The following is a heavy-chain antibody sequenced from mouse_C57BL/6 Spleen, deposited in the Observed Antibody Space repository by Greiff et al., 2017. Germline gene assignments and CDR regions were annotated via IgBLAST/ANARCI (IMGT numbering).Heavy chain of an antibody. V-gene: IGHV1-62-2*01. CDR2: FYPGSGSI. CDR3: ARHEDRGLITTYAMDY. Sequence: VHLVESGAELVKPGASVKLSCKASGYTFTEYTIHWVKQRSGQGLEWIGWFYPGSGSIKYNEKFKDKATLTADKSSSTVYMELSRLTSEDSAVYFCARHEDRGLITTYAMDYWGQGTSVTVSS. D-gene: IGHD1-1*01. CDR1: GYTFTEYT. J-gene: IGHJ4*01.